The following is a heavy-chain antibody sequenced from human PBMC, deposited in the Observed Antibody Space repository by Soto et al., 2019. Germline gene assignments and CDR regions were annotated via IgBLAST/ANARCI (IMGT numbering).Heavy chain of an antibody. V-gene: IGHV3-23*01. CDR3: ARDLWWYLH. Sequence: EVQLLESGGGLVQPGGALRLSCAASGFTFSSHAMSWVRQAPGKGLEWISSISAGSEGAYYADSVKGRFTISRDNSNNNMYLQMNSLRDEDTAVYYCARDLWWYLHWGQGTLVTVSS. J-gene: IGHJ4*02. D-gene: IGHD2-15*01. CDR2: ISAGSEGA. CDR1: GFTFSSHA.